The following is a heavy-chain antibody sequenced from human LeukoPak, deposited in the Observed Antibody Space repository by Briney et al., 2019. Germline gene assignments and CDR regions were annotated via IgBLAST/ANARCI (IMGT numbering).Heavy chain of an antibody. Sequence: SVKVSCKASGGTFSSYAISWVRQAPGQGLEWMGGIIPIFGTANYAQKFQGRVTITADESTSTAYMELSSLRSEDTAVYYCARTVTXVYYFDYWGXXTXVXVSS. J-gene: IGHJ4*01. D-gene: IGHD4-17*01. V-gene: IGHV1-69*13. CDR1: GGTFSSYA. CDR3: ARTVTXVYYFDY. CDR2: IIPIFGTA.